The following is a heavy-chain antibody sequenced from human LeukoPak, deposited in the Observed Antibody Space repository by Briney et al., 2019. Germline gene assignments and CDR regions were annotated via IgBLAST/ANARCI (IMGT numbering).Heavy chain of an antibody. J-gene: IGHJ5*02. V-gene: IGHV4-39*07. CDR1: GGSISSSSYY. Sequence: SETLSLTCTVSGGSISSSSYYWGWIRQPPGKGLEWIGEISHSGSTNYNPSLTGRISISVDTSKSQLSLKMRSVTAADTAVYYCARGLRSAGSGEIVSLLLKRFDPWGQGTLVTVSS. D-gene: IGHD2-15*01. CDR2: ISHSGST. CDR3: ARGLRSAGSGEIVSLLLKRFDP.